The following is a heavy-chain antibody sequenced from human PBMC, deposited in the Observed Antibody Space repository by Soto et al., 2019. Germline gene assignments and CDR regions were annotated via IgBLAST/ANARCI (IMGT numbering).Heavy chain of an antibody. J-gene: IGHJ6*02. V-gene: IGHV1-3*01. CDR1: GYSSTSYV. D-gene: IGHD2-2*01. CDR3: ARGVENIEVVLDVYGYYGMDV. Sequence: ASGKVSCKATGYSSTSYVINWVRQAPGQRLEWMGWINAGNGNKKSSQKFQARVTITRDTSARTAYMELTSLRSEDTAVYCCARGVENIEVVLDVYGYYGMDVWGQGTTVTVSS. CDR2: INAGNGNK.